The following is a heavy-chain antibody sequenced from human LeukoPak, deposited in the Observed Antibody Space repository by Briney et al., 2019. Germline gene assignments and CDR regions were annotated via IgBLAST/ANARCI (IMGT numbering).Heavy chain of an antibody. CDR2: ISGSGGST. Sequence: GGSLRLSCAASGFTFSSYDMSWVRQAPGKGLEWVSAISGSGGSTYYADSVKGRFTISRDNYKNTLYLQMNSLRVEDTAVYYCAKDRSAGTNFDFWGQGTLVTVSS. V-gene: IGHV3-23*01. D-gene: IGHD1-1*01. CDR1: GFTFSSYD. J-gene: IGHJ4*02. CDR3: AKDRSAGTNFDF.